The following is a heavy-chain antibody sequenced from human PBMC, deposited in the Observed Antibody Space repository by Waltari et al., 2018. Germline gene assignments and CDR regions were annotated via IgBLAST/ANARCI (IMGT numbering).Heavy chain of an antibody. Sequence: EVQLVQSGAEVKKPGESLKISCKGSGYSFTSYWIGWVRQMPGKGLEWMGIIYPGDSDTRYSPSFQGQVTISADKSISTAYLQWSSLKASDTAMYYCARHGSYYYDSSGYFSSWGQGTLVTVSS. J-gene: IGHJ4*02. CDR1: GYSFTSYW. V-gene: IGHV5-51*01. D-gene: IGHD3-22*01. CDR2: IYPGDSDT. CDR3: ARHGSYYYDSSGYFSS.